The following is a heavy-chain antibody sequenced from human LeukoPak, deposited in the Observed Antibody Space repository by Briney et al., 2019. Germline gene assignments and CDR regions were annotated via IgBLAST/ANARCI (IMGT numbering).Heavy chain of an antibody. CDR2: IIPIFGTA. Sequence: GSSVKVSCKASGGTFSSYAISWVRQAPGQGLEWMGGIIPIFGTANYAQKFQGRVTITADKSTSTAYMELSSLRSEDTAVYYCARAYYDILTGYYKDAFDIWGQGTMVTVSS. D-gene: IGHD3-9*01. J-gene: IGHJ3*02. CDR1: GGTFSSYA. V-gene: IGHV1-69*06. CDR3: ARAYYDILTGYYKDAFDI.